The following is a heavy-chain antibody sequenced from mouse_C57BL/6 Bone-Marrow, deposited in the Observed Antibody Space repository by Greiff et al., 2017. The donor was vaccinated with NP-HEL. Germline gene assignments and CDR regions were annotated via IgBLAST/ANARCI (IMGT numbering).Heavy chain of an antibody. CDR2: ISSGGSYT. CDR1: GFTFSSYG. J-gene: IGHJ3*01. V-gene: IGHV5-6*01. CDR3: ASPYDYDVAWFAY. D-gene: IGHD2-4*01. Sequence: LVESGGDLVKPGGSLKLSCAASGFTFSSYGMSWVRQTPDKRLEWVATISSGGSYTYYPDSVKGRFTISRDNAKNTLYLQMNSLKSEDTAMYYCASPYDYDVAWFAYWGQGTLVTVSA.